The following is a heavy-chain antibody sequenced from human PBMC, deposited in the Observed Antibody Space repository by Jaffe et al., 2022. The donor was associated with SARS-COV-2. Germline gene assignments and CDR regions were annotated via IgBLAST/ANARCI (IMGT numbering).Heavy chain of an antibody. Sequence: QMQLVQSGPEVKKPGTSVKVSCKASGFTFTYSAVQWVRQARGQRLEWIGWIVAGSGNTNYAQKFQERVTITRDMSTSTAYMELSSLRSEDTAVYYCVADRTRRRSIWTPMFDYWGQGTLVIVSS. CDR2: IVAGSGNT. CDR1: GFTFTYSA. V-gene: IGHV1-58*01. D-gene: IGHD3-3*02. J-gene: IGHJ4*02. CDR3: VADRTRRRSIWTPMFDY.